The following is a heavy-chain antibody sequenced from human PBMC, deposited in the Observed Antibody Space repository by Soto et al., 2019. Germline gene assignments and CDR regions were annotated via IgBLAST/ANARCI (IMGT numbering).Heavy chain of an antibody. J-gene: IGHJ4*02. D-gene: IGHD2-15*01. CDR1: GGSISSYY. Sequence: PSETLSLTCTFSGGSISSYYWSWIRQPPGKGLEWIGYIYYSGSTNYNPSLKSRVTISVDTSKNQFSLKLSSVTAADTAVYYCARVASDCSGGRCYSFYFDYWGQGTLVTVSS. CDR2: IYYSGST. CDR3: ARVASDCSGGRCYSFYFDY. V-gene: IGHV4-59*01.